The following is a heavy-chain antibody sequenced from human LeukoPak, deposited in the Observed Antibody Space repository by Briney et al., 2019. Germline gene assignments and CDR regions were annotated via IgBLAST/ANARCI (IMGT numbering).Heavy chain of an antibody. CDR3: ARLRYYDSSGYLEGADDAFDI. J-gene: IGHJ3*02. D-gene: IGHD3-22*01. CDR2: INHSGST. CDR1: GGSFSGYY. Sequence: SETLCLTCAVYGGSFSGYYWSWLRQPPGKGLEWIGEINHSGSTNYNPSLKSRVTISVDTSKNQFSLKLSSVTAADTAVYYCARLRYYDSSGYLEGADDAFDIWGQGTMVTVSS. V-gene: IGHV4-34*01.